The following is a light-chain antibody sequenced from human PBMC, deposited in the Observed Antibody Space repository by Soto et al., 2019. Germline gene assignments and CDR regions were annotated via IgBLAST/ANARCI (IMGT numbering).Light chain of an antibody. CDR3: QQTYSAPPL. V-gene: IGKV1-39*01. CDR1: QSIGTN. J-gene: IGKJ1*01. CDR2: AVS. Sequence: RCLSPGEAATLTCRASQSIGTNLNWYQQRPGKAPKLLIYAVSSLQSGVSSRFSGSGSGTDFTLSINSLQREDFVTYYCQQTYSAPPLFGQGTKVDIK.